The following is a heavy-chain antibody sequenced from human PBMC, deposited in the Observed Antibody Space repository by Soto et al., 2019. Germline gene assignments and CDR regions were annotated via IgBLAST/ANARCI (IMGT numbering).Heavy chain of an antibody. D-gene: IGHD6-13*01. Sequence: QVQLVESGGGLVKPGGSLRLSCAASGFTFSDYYMSCIRQAPGKGLEWISYISRSASTIYYADSVKGRFTISRDNAKNSLYLQMNSLRAEDTAVYYCARTPYSSSWSDYWGQGTLVTVSS. V-gene: IGHV3-11*01. CDR3: ARTPYSSSWSDY. CDR1: GFTFSDYY. CDR2: ISRSASTI. J-gene: IGHJ4*02.